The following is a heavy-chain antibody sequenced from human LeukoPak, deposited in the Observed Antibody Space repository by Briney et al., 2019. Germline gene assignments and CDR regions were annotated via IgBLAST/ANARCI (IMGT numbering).Heavy chain of an antibody. J-gene: IGHJ6*04. Sequence: GESLKTSCKGSGYSFTSYWIGWVRQMPGKGLEWMGIIYPGDSDTRYSPSFQGQVTISADKSISTAYLQWSSLKASDTAMYYCARLTYYDILTGYYPDGMDVWGKGTTVTVSS. CDR2: IYPGDSDT. CDR1: GYSFTSYW. V-gene: IGHV5-51*01. CDR3: ARLTYYDILTGYYPDGMDV. D-gene: IGHD3-9*01.